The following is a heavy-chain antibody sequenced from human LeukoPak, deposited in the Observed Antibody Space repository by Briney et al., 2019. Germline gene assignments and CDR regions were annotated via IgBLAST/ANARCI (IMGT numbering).Heavy chain of an antibody. Sequence: GASVKVSCKASGYTFTSYDISWVRQAPGQGLEWMGWISAYNGNTNYAQKLQGRVTMTTDTSTSTAYMELRSLRSDDTAVYYCARDRGILTFRYYYYYMDVWGKGTTVTVSS. CDR3: ARDRGILTFRYYYYYMDV. D-gene: IGHD2-15*01. CDR1: GYTFTSYD. CDR2: ISAYNGNT. J-gene: IGHJ6*03. V-gene: IGHV1-18*01.